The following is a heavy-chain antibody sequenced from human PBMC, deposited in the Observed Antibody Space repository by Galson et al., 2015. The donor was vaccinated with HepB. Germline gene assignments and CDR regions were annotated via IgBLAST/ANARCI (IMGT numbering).Heavy chain of an antibody. V-gene: IGHV3-30-3*01. CDR1: GFTFSSYA. Sequence: SLRLSCAASGFTFSSYAMHWVRQAPGKGLEWVAVISYDGSNKYYADSVKGRFTISRDNSKNTLYLQMNSLRAEDTAVYYCARETTFLQYYYYGMDVWGQGTTVTVSS. CDR3: ARETTFLQYYYYGMDV. J-gene: IGHJ6*02. D-gene: IGHD2/OR15-2a*01. CDR2: ISYDGSNK.